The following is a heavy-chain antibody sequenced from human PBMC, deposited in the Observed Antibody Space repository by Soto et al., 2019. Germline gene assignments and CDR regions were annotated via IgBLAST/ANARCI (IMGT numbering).Heavy chain of an antibody. CDR3: ACGGGSYYYFYGMDV. CDR2: IKQDGSEK. Sequence: GGSLRLSCAASGFTFSSYWMSWVRQAPGKGLEWVANIKQDGSEKYYVDSVKGRFTISRDNAKNSLYLQMNSLRAEDSAVYYCACGGGSYYYFYGMDVWGQGTTVTVSS. D-gene: IGHD2-21*01. V-gene: IGHV3-7*01. CDR1: GFTFSSYW. J-gene: IGHJ6*02.